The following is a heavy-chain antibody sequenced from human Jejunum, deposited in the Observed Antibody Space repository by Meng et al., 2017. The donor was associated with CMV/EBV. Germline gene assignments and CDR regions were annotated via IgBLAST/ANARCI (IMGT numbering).Heavy chain of an antibody. Sequence: YAIHWVRQAPGKGLGWAAVRSYDGNNKYDADSVKGRFTIARDNAKNALYLEMNSLRADDTAVYYCARDLGPVSPAPSYYYGTDVWGQGATVTVSS. CDR3: ARDLGPVSPAPSYYYGTDV. J-gene: IGHJ6*02. V-gene: IGHV3-30*04. CDR2: RSYDGNNK. D-gene: IGHD1-14*01. CDR1: YA.